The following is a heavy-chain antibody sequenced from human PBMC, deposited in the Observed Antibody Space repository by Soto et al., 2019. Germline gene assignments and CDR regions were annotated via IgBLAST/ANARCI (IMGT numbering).Heavy chain of an antibody. Sequence: ASVKVSCKASGYTFTTYGISWVRQAPGQGLEWMGWISTYNGNTQFAQKFQGRVTMTTDTSTSTAYMELRSLTSDDTAVYYCARDWSAEVITDYWGKGTLVTVYS. J-gene: IGHJ4*02. CDR3: ARDWSAEVITDY. CDR2: ISTYNGNT. D-gene: IGHD3-22*01. CDR1: GYTFTTYG. V-gene: IGHV1-18*01.